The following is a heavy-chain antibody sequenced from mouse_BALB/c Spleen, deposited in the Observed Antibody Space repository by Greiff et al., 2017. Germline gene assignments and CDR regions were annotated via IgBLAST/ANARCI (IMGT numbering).Heavy chain of an antibody. Sequence: DVKLQESGPDLVKPSQSLSLTCTVTGYSITSGYSWHWIRQFPGNKLEWMGYIHYSGSTNYNPSLKSRISITRDTSKNQFFLQLNSVTTEDTATYYCARFFYGNYDPYYAMDYWGQGTSVTVSS. CDR1: GYSITSGYS. V-gene: IGHV3-1*02. CDR2: IHYSGST. CDR3: ARFFYGNYDPYYAMDY. D-gene: IGHD2-1*01. J-gene: IGHJ4*01.